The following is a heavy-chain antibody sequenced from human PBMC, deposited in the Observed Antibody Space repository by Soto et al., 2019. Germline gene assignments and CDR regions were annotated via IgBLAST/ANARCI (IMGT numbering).Heavy chain of an antibody. Sequence: ASVKVSCKASGYTFTSYYMHWVRQAPGQGLEWMGWINPNSGGTNYAQKFQGWVTMTRDTSISTAYMELSRLRSDDTAVYYCARARTAWIQLWPDAFDIWGQGTMVTVSS. CDR3: ARARTAWIQLWPDAFDI. J-gene: IGHJ3*02. V-gene: IGHV1-2*04. CDR1: GYTFTSYY. D-gene: IGHD5-18*01. CDR2: INPNSGGT.